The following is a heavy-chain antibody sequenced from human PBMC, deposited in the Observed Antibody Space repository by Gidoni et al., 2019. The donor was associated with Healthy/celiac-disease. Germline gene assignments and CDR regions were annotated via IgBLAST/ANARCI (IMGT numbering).Heavy chain of an antibody. CDR1: GFAFRGYS. CDR3: ARDPDQYSSSWYFDY. CDR2: ISSSSSYI. V-gene: IGHV3-21*01. D-gene: IGHD6-13*01. J-gene: IGHJ4*02. Sequence: EVQLVESGGGLVKSGGSLRLSCAASGFAFRGYSMNWVRQAPGKGLEWVSSISSSSSYIYYADSVKGRFTISRDNAKNSLYLQMNSLRAEDTAVYYCARDPDQYSSSWYFDYWGQGTLVTVSS.